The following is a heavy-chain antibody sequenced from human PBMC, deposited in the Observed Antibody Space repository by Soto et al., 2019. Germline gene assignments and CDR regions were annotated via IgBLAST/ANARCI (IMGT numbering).Heavy chain of an antibody. CDR1: GFTFSSYS. D-gene: IGHD3-3*01. J-gene: IGHJ6*03. CDR2: ISSSSSTI. Sequence: GGSLRLSCAASGFTFSSYSMNWVRQAPGKGLEWVSYISSSSSTIYYADSVKGRFTISRDKTKNSLYLQMNSLRAEDTAVYYCARDFYLWSGQLLDYYYYYYMDVWGKGTTVTVSS. CDR3: ARDFYLWSGQLLDYYYYYYMDV. V-gene: IGHV3-48*01.